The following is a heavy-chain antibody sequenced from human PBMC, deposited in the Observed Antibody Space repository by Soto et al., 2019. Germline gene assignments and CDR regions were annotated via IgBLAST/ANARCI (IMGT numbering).Heavy chain of an antibody. CDR2: ISGSGRST. Sequence: PGGSLRLSCAASGFTFNSFAMSWVRQAPGRGLEWVSAISGSGRSTFYADSVKGRFTISRDNSKNTLYLQMNSLRAEDTAVYYCARIQWLAYFDYWGQGTLVTAPQ. V-gene: IGHV3-23*01. J-gene: IGHJ4*02. CDR3: ARIQWLAYFDY. D-gene: IGHD6-19*01. CDR1: GFTFNSFA.